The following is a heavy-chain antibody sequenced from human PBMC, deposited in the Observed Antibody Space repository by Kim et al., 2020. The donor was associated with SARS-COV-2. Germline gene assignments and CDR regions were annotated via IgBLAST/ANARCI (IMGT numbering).Heavy chain of an antibody. CDR1: GFTFSSYA. D-gene: IGHD2-21*01. J-gene: IGHJ6*02. CDR2: ISYDGSNK. Sequence: GGSLRLSCAASGFTFSSYAMHWVRQAPGKGLEWVAVISYDGSNKYYADSVKGRFTISRDNSKNTLYLQMNSLRAEDTAVYYCARDGRWVVVAYGMDVWGQGTTVTVSS. V-gene: IGHV3-30-3*01. CDR3: ARDGRWVVVAYGMDV.